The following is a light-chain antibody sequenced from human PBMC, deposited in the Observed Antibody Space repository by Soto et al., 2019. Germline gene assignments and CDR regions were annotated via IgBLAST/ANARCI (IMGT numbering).Light chain of an antibody. CDR2: GAS. V-gene: IGKV3-20*01. CDR1: QSVSSSY. CDR3: QQYNNWTPLT. Sequence: EIVLTQSPGTLSLSPGERATLSCRASQSVSSSYLAWYQQKPGQAPRLLTYGASSRATGIPDRFSGSGSGTEFTLTISSLQSEDFAVYCCQQYNNWTPLTFGIGTKVEIK. J-gene: IGKJ4*01.